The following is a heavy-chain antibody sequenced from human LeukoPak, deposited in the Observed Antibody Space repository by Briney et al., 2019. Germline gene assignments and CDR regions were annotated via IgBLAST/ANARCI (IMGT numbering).Heavy chain of an antibody. Sequence: ASVKVSCKASGYTFTGYYMHWVRQAPGQGLEWMGWINPNSGGTNFAQKFRGRVTMTRDTSISTAYMELSRLGSDDTAVYYCARPYSSGWTTGYWGQGTLVTVAS. CDR1: GYTFTGYY. CDR3: ARPYSSGWTTGY. V-gene: IGHV1-2*02. CDR2: INPNSGGT. J-gene: IGHJ4*02. D-gene: IGHD6-19*01.